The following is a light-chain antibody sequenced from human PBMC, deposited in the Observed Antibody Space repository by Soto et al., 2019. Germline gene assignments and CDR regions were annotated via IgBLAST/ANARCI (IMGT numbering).Light chain of an antibody. J-gene: IGKJ1*01. Sequence: DIQMTQIPSTLSASIGDRVTITCRASQNINSWLAWYQQKPGQPPKLLIYRASRLESVVPSRFSGFGSGTELTLTISSLQPDDFATYFCQQYNNYWTFGPGTKVEI. V-gene: IGKV1-5*03. CDR1: QNINSW. CDR3: QQYNNYWT. CDR2: RAS.